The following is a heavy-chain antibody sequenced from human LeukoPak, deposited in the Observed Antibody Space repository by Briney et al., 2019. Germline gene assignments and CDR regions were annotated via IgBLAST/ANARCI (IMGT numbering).Heavy chain of an antibody. CDR1: GGTISSYA. Sequence: SVKVSCKASGGTISSYANSWLRQAPGQGHELMGRIIPILGIANHAQKFQGRVTITADKSTSTAYMELSSLRSEDTAVYYCAREGGSSHFDYWGQGTLVTVSS. D-gene: IGHD6-13*01. CDR2: IIPILGIA. V-gene: IGHV1-69*04. J-gene: IGHJ4*02. CDR3: AREGGSSHFDY.